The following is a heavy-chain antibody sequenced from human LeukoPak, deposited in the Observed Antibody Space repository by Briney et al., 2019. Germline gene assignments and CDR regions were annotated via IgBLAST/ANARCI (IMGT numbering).Heavy chain of an antibody. J-gene: IGHJ3*02. CDR2: INPSGGST. CDR1: GDIFTSYY. D-gene: IGHD7-27*01. V-gene: IGHV1-46*01. CDR3: AREGELGHDAFDI. Sequence: GASVKVSCKTFGDIFTSYYMHWVRQAPGQGLEWVGTINPSGGSTSYAQKFQGRVTMTRDTSTSTVYMELSSLRSEDTAVYYCAREGELGHDAFDIWGQGTMVTVSS.